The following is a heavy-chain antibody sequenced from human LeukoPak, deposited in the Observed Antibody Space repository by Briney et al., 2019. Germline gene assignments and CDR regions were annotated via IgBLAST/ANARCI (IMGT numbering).Heavy chain of an antibody. Sequence: GGSLTLSCAASGFTFSGSAMHWVRQAPGKGLEWVANIKQDGSEKYYVDSVKGRFTISRDNAKNSLYLQMNSLRAEDTAVYYCASECGYACLDYWGQGTLVTVSS. CDR2: IKQDGSEK. CDR3: ASECGYACLDY. V-gene: IGHV3-7*05. CDR1: GFTFSGSA. J-gene: IGHJ4*02. D-gene: IGHD5-12*01.